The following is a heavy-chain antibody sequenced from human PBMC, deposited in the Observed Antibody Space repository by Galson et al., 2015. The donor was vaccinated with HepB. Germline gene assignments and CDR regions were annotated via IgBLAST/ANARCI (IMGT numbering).Heavy chain of an antibody. J-gene: IGHJ4*02. V-gene: IGHV3-7*03. Sequence: SLRLSCAASGFTFSSYWMSWVRQAPGKGLEWVANIKQDGSEKYYVDSVKGRFTISRDNAKNSLYLQMNSLRAEDTAVYYCATARQQLVLRDLGYFDYWGQGTLVTVSS. CDR3: ATARQQLVLRDLGYFDY. D-gene: IGHD6-13*01. CDR1: GFTFSSYW. CDR2: IKQDGSEK.